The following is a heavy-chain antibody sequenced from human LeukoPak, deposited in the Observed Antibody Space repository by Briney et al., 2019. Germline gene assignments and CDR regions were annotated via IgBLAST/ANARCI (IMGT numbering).Heavy chain of an antibody. V-gene: IGHV4-30-4*08. CDR3: ARGIVAVPAASGFDY. J-gene: IGHJ4*02. Sequence: SSQTLSLTCTVSGGSISSGDYYWSWIRQPPGKGLEWIGYIYYSGSTYYNPSLKSRVTISVDTSKNQFSPKLSSVTAADTAVYYCARGIVAVPAASGFDYWGQGTLVTVSS. D-gene: IGHD2-2*01. CDR1: GGSISSGDYY. CDR2: IYYSGST.